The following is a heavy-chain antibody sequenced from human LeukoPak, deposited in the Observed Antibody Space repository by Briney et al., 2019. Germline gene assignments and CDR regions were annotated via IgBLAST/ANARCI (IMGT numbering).Heavy chain of an antibody. CDR1: GGSFSGYY. CDR2: FHTRGST. J-gene: IGHJ5*02. Sequence: SETLSLTCAVYGGSFSGYYWSWIRQPPGKGLEWIGRFHTRGSTNYNPSLKSRVIISVDTSKNQFSLKLNSVTAADTAVYYCARVDGSCSGGSCPSGNWFDPWGQGTLVTVSS. D-gene: IGHD2-15*01. CDR3: ARVDGSCSGGSCPSGNWFDP. V-gene: IGHV4-4*08.